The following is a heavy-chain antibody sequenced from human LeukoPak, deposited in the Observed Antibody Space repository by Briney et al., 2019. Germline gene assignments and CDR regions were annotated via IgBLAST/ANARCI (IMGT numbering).Heavy chain of an antibody. CDR3: ASRTTTTYYYYYMDV. D-gene: IGHD1-26*01. CDR1: GGSISSSTYY. CDR2: IYFSGST. J-gene: IGHJ6*03. V-gene: IGHV4-39*01. Sequence: SETMSLTCTVSGGSISSSTYYWAWIREPPGKGLEWIGLIYFSGSTYYNPSLKSRVTISLDTSKNQFSLILSSVTAADTAVYYCASRTTTTYYYYYMDVWGKGTTVTVSS.